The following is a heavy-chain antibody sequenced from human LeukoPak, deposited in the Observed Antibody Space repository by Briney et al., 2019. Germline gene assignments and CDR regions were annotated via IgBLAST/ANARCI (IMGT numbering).Heavy chain of an antibody. J-gene: IGHJ1*01. Sequence: SETLSLTCAVYGGSFSGYYWSWIRQPPGKGLEWIGGINHSGSTNYNPSLKSRVTISVDTSKNQFSLKLSSVTAADTAVYYCARDNARGGSFSDYLRYFQHWGQGTLVTVSS. V-gene: IGHV4-34*01. CDR1: GGSFSGYY. D-gene: IGHD5-12*01. CDR2: INHSGST. CDR3: ARDNARGGSFSDYLRYFQH.